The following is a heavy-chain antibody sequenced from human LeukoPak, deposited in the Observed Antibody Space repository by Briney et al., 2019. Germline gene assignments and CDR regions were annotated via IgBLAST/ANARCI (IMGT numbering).Heavy chain of an antibody. CDR3: ARGAVGASLAFDY. Sequence: PGGSLRLSCAASGFTVSSNYMSWVRQAPGKGLEWVSVIYSGGITYYADPMKGRFTISRDNSKNTLYLQMNSLRAEDTAVYYCARGAVGASLAFDYWGQGTLVTVSS. CDR2: IYSGGIT. D-gene: IGHD1-26*01. V-gene: IGHV3-53*01. CDR1: GFTVSSNY. J-gene: IGHJ4*02.